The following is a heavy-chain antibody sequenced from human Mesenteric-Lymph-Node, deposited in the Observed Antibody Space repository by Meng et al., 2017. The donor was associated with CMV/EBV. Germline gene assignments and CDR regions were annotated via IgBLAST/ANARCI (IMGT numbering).Heavy chain of an antibody. V-gene: IGHV4-61*01. D-gene: IGHD3-10*01. CDR1: GGFVRGGSFY. CDR2: ISHSGSS. J-gene: IGHJ4*02. Sequence: SETLSLTCTVSGGFVRGGSFYWSWIRQPPGKGLEWIGYISHSGSSSYNPSLKSGVTMSLDTSKNQFSLKLSSVTAADTAVYYCARQESGRGVIPYYFDYWGQGTLVTVS. CDR3: ARQESGRGVIPYYFDY.